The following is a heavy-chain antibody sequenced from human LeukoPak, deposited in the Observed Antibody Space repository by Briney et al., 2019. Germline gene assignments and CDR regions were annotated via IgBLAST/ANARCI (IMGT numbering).Heavy chain of an antibody. CDR2: INPSGGST. V-gene: IGHV1-46*01. CDR3: ARDRIAVAGPDFQH. CDR1: GYTFTSYY. J-gene: IGHJ1*01. D-gene: IGHD6-19*01. Sequence: ASVTVSCKASGYTFTSYYMHWVRQAPGQGLEWVGIINPSGGSTSYAQKFQGRVTMTRDMSTSTVYMELSSLRSEDTAVYYCARDRIAVAGPDFQHWGQGTLVTVSS.